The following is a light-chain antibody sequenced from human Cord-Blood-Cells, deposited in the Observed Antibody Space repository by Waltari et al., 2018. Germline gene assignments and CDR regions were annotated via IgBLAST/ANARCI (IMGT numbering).Light chain of an antibody. CDR3: CSYAGSYTV. V-gene: IGLV2-11*01. Sequence: QLALPQPRSVSGSPGQLVTISCTGISSDDGGYDYVSWYQQHPGKAPKLMIYEVSKRPSGVPYRFSGSKAGNTASLTISGLQAEDEADYYCCSYAGSYTVFGGGTELTGL. CDR1: SSDDGGYDY. J-gene: IGLJ3*02. CDR2: EVS.